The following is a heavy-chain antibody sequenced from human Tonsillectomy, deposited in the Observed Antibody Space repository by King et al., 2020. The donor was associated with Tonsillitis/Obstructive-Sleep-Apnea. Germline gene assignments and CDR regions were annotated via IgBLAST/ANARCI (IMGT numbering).Heavy chain of an antibody. CDR2: IYYTWTT. CDR1: GGSINSSSYY. Sequence: QLQESGPGLVKPSETLSLTCTVSGGSINSSSYYWGWVRQPPGKGLEGIGSIYYTWTTSYNPSLKTRVTIYVDTSKKQFSLKLSSVTAADTAVYYCARHLYFYDTSGYSQFDPWGQGTLVTVSS. V-gene: IGHV4-39*01. D-gene: IGHD3-22*01. J-gene: IGHJ5*02. CDR3: ARHLYFYDTSGYSQFDP.